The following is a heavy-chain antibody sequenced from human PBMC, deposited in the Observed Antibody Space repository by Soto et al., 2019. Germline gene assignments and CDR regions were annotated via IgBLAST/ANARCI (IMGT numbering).Heavy chain of an antibody. CDR3: ARVTGGYYYYYGMDV. D-gene: IGHD2-15*01. J-gene: IGHJ6*02. V-gene: IGHV1-69*13. Sequence: SVKVSCKASGGTFSSYAISWVRQAPGQGLEWMGGIIPIFGTANYAQKFQGRVTITADESTSTAYMELSSLRSEDTAVYYCARVTGGYYYYYGMDVWGRGTTGTVSS. CDR1: GGTFSSYA. CDR2: IIPIFGTA.